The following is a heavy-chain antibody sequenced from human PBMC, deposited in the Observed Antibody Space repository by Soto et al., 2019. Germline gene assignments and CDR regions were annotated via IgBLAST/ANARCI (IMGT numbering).Heavy chain of an antibody. CDR2: IYYSGGT. CDR3: ARSKGDYSSGWYNDY. Sequence: PSETLSLTCTVSGGSISSYYWSWIRQPPGKGLEWIGYIYYSGGTNYNPSLKSRVTISVDTSKNQFSLKLSSVTAADTAVYYCARSKGDYSSGWYNDYWGQGTLVTVSS. D-gene: IGHD6-19*01. V-gene: IGHV4-59*01. CDR1: GGSISSYY. J-gene: IGHJ4*02.